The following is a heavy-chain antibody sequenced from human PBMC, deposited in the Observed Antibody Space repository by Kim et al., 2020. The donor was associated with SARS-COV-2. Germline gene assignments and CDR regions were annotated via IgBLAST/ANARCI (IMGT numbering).Heavy chain of an antibody. J-gene: IGHJ6*02. D-gene: IGHD3-10*01. V-gene: IGHV3-23*01. CDR2: ISGSGGST. CDR1: GFTFSSYA. Sequence: GGSLRLSCEASGFTFSSYAMSWVRQAPGKGLEWVSAISGSGGSTYYADSVKGRFTISRDNSKNTLYLQMNSLRAEDTAVYYCAKDWGHGSGYYYYGMDVWGQGTTVTVSS. CDR3: AKDWGHGSGYYYYGMDV.